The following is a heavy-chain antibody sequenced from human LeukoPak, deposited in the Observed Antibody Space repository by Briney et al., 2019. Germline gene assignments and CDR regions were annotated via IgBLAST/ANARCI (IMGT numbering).Heavy chain of an antibody. CDR1: GFTFSSYA. Sequence: GGSLRLSCSASGFTFSSYAMHWVRQAPGKGLEYVSAISSNGGSTYYADSVKGRFTISRDNSKNTLYLQMSSLRAEDTAVYYCARSGVMIVAPRGYFDYWGQGTLVTVSS. V-gene: IGHV3-64D*09. D-gene: IGHD3-22*01. CDR3: ARSGVMIVAPRGYFDY. CDR2: ISSNGGST. J-gene: IGHJ4*02.